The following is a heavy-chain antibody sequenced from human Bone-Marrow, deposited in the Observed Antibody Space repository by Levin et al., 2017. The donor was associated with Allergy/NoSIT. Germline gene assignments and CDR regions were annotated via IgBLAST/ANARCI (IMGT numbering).Heavy chain of an antibody. CDR2: IHSSGSI. Sequence: PGGSLRLSCTVSGGSTNNYYCSWIRQPAGKGLEWIGRIHSSGSINYSPSLKSRVTMSVDTSTNHCSLRLTSVTAADAAIYYCARGNNGWVDFDSWGQGTLVAVSS. CDR1: GGSTNNYY. D-gene: IGHD1/OR15-1a*01. V-gene: IGHV4-4*07. CDR3: ARGNNGWVDFDS. J-gene: IGHJ4*02.